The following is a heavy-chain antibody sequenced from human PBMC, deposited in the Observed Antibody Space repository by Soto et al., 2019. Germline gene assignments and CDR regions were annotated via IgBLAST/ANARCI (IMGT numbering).Heavy chain of an antibody. Sequence: PGGPLRLSCAASGFTFSSYWMSWVRQAPGKGLEWVANIKQDGSEKYYVDSVKGRFTISRDNAKNSLYLQMNSLRAEDTAVYYCARGPPTSSSWYVNYWGQGTLVTVSS. J-gene: IGHJ4*02. CDR1: GFTFSSYW. CDR2: IKQDGSEK. CDR3: ARGPPTSSSWYVNY. V-gene: IGHV3-7*01. D-gene: IGHD6-13*01.